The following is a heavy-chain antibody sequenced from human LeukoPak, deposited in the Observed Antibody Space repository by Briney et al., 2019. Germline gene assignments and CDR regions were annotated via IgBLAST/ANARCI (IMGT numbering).Heavy chain of an antibody. J-gene: IGHJ5*02. CDR1: SGSFSGYY. V-gene: IGHV4-34*01. Sequence: SETLSLTCAVYSGSFSGYYWNWIRQPPGKGLEWIGEINHSGSTNYNPSLKSRVTISVDTSKNQFSLKLSSVTAADTAVYYCARGRGYYDSSGYYRRNNWFDPWGQGTLVTVSS. CDR2: INHSGST. CDR3: ARGRGYYDSSGYYRRNNWFDP. D-gene: IGHD3-22*01.